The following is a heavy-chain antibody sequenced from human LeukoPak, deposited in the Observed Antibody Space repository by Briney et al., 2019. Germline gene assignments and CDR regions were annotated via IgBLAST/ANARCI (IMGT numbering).Heavy chain of an antibody. V-gene: IGHV1-2*02. D-gene: IGHD3-3*01. CDR2: INPNSGGT. CDR3: ARGFGVVSWFDP. CDR1: GYTFTGYY. Sequence: ASVTVSCKASGYTFTGYYMHWVRQAPGQGREWMGWINPNSGGTNYAQKFQGRVTMTRDTSISTAYMELSRLRSDDTAVYYCARGFGVVSWFDPWGQGTLVTVSS. J-gene: IGHJ5*02.